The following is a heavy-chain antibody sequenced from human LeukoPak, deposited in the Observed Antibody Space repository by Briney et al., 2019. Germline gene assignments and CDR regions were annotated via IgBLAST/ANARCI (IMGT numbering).Heavy chain of an antibody. CDR1: GGSVRSTSYY. CDR3: ARVPQHEGNWFDP. Sequence: SETLSLTCSVPGGSVRSTSYYWTWIRQPPGKGLECIGYVYYSGSTNYNPSLKSRVTISVDTSKNQFSLKLSSVTAADTAVYYCARVPQHEGNWFDPWGQGTLVTVSS. V-gene: IGHV4-61*01. CDR2: VYYSGST. J-gene: IGHJ5*02.